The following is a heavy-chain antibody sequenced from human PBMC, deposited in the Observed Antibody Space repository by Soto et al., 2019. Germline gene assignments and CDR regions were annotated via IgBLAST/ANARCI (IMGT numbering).Heavy chain of an antibody. J-gene: IGHJ5*02. Sequence: GGSLRLSCTAPGFTLNTYSMNWVRQAPGKGLEWISYISSSGSTIFYADSVKGRFTISRDDVENSLYLQMNFLRAEDTAVYYCAGYCSGGSCYQGWLDPWGQGALVTVSS. D-gene: IGHD2-15*01. CDR2: ISSSGSTI. V-gene: IGHV3-48*01. CDR1: GFTLNTYS. CDR3: AGYCSGGSCYQGWLDP.